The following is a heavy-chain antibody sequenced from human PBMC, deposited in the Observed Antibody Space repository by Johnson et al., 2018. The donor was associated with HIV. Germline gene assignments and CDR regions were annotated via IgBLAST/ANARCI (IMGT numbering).Heavy chain of an antibody. CDR1: GFTFSSYS. CDR2: ISNDGRNK. CDR3: AREGGGTVVLGDEGAFDI. J-gene: IGHJ3*02. V-gene: IGHV3-30*04. Sequence: ASGFTFSSYSMHWVRQAPVKGLEWVAGISNDGRNKYYADSVKGRFTTSRDNSKNTLFLQMNSLRAEDTSVYYCAREGGGTVVLGDEGAFDIWGQGTMVTVS. D-gene: IGHD3-10*01.